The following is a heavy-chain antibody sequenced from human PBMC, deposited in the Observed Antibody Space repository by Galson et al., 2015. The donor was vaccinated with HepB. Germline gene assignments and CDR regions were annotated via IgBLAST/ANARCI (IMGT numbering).Heavy chain of an antibody. CDR2: ISTNGATI. CDR3: ARPLVLNGRFNPGVGPFHI. CDR1: DSTFSSYT. Sequence: SLRLSCAASDSTFSSYTMNWVRQIPGKGLQWVSYISTNGATIHYADSVKGRFTIARDNAKNTMWLQMNSLRAEDTAVYYCARPLVLNGRFNPGVGPFHIWGHGTLVTVSA. J-gene: IGHJ3*02. D-gene: IGHD2-8*01. V-gene: IGHV3-48*04.